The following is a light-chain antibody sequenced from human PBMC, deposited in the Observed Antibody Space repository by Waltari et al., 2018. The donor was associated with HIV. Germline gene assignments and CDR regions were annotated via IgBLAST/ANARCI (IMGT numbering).Light chain of an antibody. J-gene: IGKJ5*01. V-gene: IGKV3-15*01. Sequence: EIVMTQSPATLSVSPGERATLPCRASQSVSSNLACYRQKPGQAPRLLLFGASTRATVIPARFSGGGSGTEFAITISGLQSEDFAVYYCQQYNNWPITFGQGTRLEIK. CDR3: QQYNNWPIT. CDR1: QSVSSN. CDR2: GAS.